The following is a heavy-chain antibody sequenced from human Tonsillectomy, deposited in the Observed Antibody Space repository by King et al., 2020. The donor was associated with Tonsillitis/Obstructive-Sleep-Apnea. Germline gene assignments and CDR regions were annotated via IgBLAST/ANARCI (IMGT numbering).Heavy chain of an antibody. Sequence: VQLVESGGGVVQPGRSLRLSCAASGFTFSSYGMHWVRQAPGKGLEWVAVISYDGSNKYYADSVKGRFTISRDNSKTKLYLQMNSLRAEDTAVYYCAKDRFSYSSSPYFDLWGRGTLVTVSS. CDR1: GFTFSSYG. CDR2: ISYDGSNK. CDR3: AKDRFSYSSSPYFDL. V-gene: IGHV3-30*18. D-gene: IGHD6-13*01. J-gene: IGHJ2*01.